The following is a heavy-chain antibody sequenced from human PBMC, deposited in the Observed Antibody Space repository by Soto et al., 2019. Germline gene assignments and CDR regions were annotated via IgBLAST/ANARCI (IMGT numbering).Heavy chain of an antibody. CDR1: GGSISSYY. D-gene: IGHD3-10*01. CDR3: ARGSIYYYGSGGSAFDI. CDR2: IYYSGST. Sequence: PSETLSLTCTVSGGSISSYYWSWIRQPPGKGLEWIGYIYYSGSTNYNPSLKSRVTISVDTSKNQFSLKLSSVTAADTAVYYCARGSIYYYGSGGSAFDIWGQRTTVTVSS. J-gene: IGHJ3*02. V-gene: IGHV4-59*01.